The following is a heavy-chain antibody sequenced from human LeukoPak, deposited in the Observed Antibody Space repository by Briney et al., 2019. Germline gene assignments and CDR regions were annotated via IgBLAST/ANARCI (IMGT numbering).Heavy chain of an antibody. CDR3: ARVNWINDY. CDR2: IHHSGST. Sequence: PSETLSLTCSVSGYSIRNGYHWGWIRQPPGKGLEWIGAIHHSGSTNYNPSLRSRVTISIDTSRNQFSLKLSSVTAADTAVYYCARVNWINDYWGQGTLVTVSS. J-gene: IGHJ4*02. V-gene: IGHV4-38-2*02. D-gene: IGHD1-20*01. CDR1: GYSIRNGYH.